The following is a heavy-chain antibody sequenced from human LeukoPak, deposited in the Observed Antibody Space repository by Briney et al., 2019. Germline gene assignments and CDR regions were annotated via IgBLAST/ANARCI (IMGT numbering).Heavy chain of an antibody. D-gene: IGHD3-9*01. CDR1: LGNLNNKP. V-gene: IGHV1-69*06. CDR2: ISPIFNEP. J-gene: IGHJ4*02. Sequence: ASVKVSCKTSLGNLNNKPVNWVRQAPGQGLEWVGVISPIFNEPYYAQKLQGRVTITAGRSTSTVSMELRSLTSEDKAIYYCARGHGDILSAFAYWGQGTLVTASS. CDR3: ARGHGDILSAFAY.